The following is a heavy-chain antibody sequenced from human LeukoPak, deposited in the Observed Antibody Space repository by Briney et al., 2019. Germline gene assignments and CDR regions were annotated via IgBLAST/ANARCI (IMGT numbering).Heavy chain of an antibody. D-gene: IGHD2-15*01. CDR1: GDSISSFY. J-gene: IGHJ5*02. Sequence: PGETQSLTCSVSGDSISSFYWGWIRQPPGKGLEWIGYIYYSGSTDYTPSLKSRVTISVDTSKNRFSLKLTSVTAADTAVYYCARIPVNCSGGSCYPNWFDPWGQGTLVTVSS. V-gene: IGHV4-59*01. CDR2: IYYSGST. CDR3: ARIPVNCSGGSCYPNWFDP.